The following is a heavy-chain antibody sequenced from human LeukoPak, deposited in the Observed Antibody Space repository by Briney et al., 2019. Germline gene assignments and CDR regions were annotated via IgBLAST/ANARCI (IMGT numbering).Heavy chain of an antibody. V-gene: IGHV1-69*06. CDR2: IIPIFGTA. CDR3: ARANPYYYDSSGYNY. CDR1: GGTFSSYA. D-gene: IGHD3-22*01. J-gene: IGHJ4*02. Sequence: GASVKVSCKASGGTFSSYAISWVRQAPGQGLEWMGGIIPIFGTANYAQKFQGRVTITADKSTSTAYMELSSLRSEDTAVYYCARANPYYYDSSGYNYWGQGTLVTVSS.